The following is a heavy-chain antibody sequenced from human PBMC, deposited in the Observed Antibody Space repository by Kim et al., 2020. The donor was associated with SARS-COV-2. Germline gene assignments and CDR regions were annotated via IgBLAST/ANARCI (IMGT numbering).Heavy chain of an antibody. CDR2: IYSGGST. CDR3: ARDSRRYYTVAGLKYYYYYYGMDV. V-gene: IGHV3-53*04. J-gene: IGHJ6*02. D-gene: IGHD6-19*01. Sequence: GGSLRLSCAASGFTVSSNYMSWVRQAPGKGLEWVSVIYSGGSTYYADSVKGRFTISRHNSKNTLYLQMNSLRAEDTAVYYCARDSRRYYTVAGLKYYYYYYGMDVWGQGTTVTVSS. CDR1: GFTVSSNY.